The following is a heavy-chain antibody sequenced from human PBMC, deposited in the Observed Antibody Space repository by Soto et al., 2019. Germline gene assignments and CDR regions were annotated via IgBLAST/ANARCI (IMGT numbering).Heavy chain of an antibody. V-gene: IGHV5-51*01. CDR3: ARHRNSDFWSGYCCFDY. CDR1: GYSFTSYW. CDR2: IYPGDSDT. J-gene: IGHJ4*02. D-gene: IGHD3-3*01. Sequence: GESLKISCKGSGYSFTSYWIGWVRQMPGKGLEWMGIIYPGDSDTRYSPSFQGQVTISADKSISTAYLQWSSLKASDTAMYYCARHRNSDFWSGYCCFDYWGQGTLVTVSS.